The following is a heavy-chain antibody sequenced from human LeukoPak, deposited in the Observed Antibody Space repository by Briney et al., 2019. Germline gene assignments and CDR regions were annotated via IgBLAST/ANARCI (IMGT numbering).Heavy chain of an antibody. D-gene: IGHD6-19*01. CDR3: ARSRVKRYSSGWTFDY. J-gene: IGHJ4*02. Sequence: ASVKVSCMAFNYTFTDYAITWVRQAPGQGLEWMAWISTYNGNTEYAQKFQGRVTVTTETSTSTAYMELRRLRSDDTAFYYCARSRVKRYSSGWTFDYWPQGTVLRVSS. CDR2: ISTYNGNT. CDR1: NYTFTDYA. V-gene: IGHV1-18*01.